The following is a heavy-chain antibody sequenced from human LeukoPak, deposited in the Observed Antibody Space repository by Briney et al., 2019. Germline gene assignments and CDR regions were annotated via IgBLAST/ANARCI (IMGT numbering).Heavy chain of an antibody. J-gene: IGHJ4*02. Sequence: PGGSLRLSCAASGFIFNSHSMNWVRQAPGKGLEWVSSISSTSSYIYYADSVKSRFTISRDDAKNSLYLQMNSLRAEDTAVYYCAKDLYRAAAGSPPGYWGQGTLVTVSS. CDR1: GFIFNSHS. V-gene: IGHV3-21*04. D-gene: IGHD6-13*01. CDR2: ISSTSSYI. CDR3: AKDLYRAAAGSPPGY.